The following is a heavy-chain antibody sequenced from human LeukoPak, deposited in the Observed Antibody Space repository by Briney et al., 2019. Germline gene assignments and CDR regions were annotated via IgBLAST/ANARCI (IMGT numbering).Heavy chain of an antibody. CDR2: IRYDGSNK. V-gene: IGHV3-30*02. J-gene: IGHJ1*01. CDR3: ARVYCGGDCYSTEFFQD. D-gene: IGHD2-21*02. CDR1: GFTFSSYG. Sequence: GGSLRLSRAASGFTFSSYGMHWVRQAPGKGLEWVAFIRYDGSNKYYADSVKGRFTISRDNSKNTLYLQMNSLRAEDTAVYYCARVYCGGDCYSTEFFQDWGQGTLVTVSS.